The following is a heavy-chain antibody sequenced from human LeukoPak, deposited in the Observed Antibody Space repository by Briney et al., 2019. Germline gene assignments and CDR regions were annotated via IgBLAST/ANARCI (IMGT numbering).Heavy chain of an antibody. CDR1: GGSISSSSYY. CDR3: ARGAPSNYYGSGSPYYYGMDV. J-gene: IGHJ6*02. D-gene: IGHD3-10*01. CDR2: IYYSGST. V-gene: IGHV4-39*07. Sequence: PSETLSLTCTVSGGSISSSSYYWGWIRQPPGKGLEWIGSIYYSGSTNYNPSPKSRVTISVDTSKNQFSLKLSSVTAADTAVYYCARGAPSNYYGSGSPYYYGMDVWGQGTTVTVSS.